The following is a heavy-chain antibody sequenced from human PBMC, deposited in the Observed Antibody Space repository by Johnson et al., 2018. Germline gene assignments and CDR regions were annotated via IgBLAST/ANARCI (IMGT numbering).Heavy chain of an antibody. Sequence: VQLVQSGGGLVQXGGSXRLXCAASGFTFTNYWMSWVRQAPGKGLEWVANFKQDGTEGYYVDFVKGRFTISRDNAKNALYLQMDSLRGEDTAIYYCAKDTDGYTYDVYGGQGTLVTVSS. CDR2: FKQDGTEG. CDR1: GFTFTNYW. D-gene: IGHD5-24*01. V-gene: IGHV3-7*01. J-gene: IGHJ4*02. CDR3: AKDTDGYTYDVY.